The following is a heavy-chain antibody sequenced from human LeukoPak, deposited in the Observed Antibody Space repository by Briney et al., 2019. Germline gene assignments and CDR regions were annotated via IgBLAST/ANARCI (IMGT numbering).Heavy chain of an antibody. J-gene: IGHJ3*02. CDR3: AKNAGTSFTVHAFDI. Sequence: TGGSLRLSCAASGFTSGSYAMSWVRQAPGKGLEWVSTISGSGGTTYYADSVKGRVTISRDNSKNTLDLQMDSLRAEVTAVYYCAKNAGTSFTVHAFDIWGQGTMVTVSS. CDR1: GFTSGSYA. D-gene: IGHD3-10*01. V-gene: IGHV3-23*01. CDR2: ISGSGGTT.